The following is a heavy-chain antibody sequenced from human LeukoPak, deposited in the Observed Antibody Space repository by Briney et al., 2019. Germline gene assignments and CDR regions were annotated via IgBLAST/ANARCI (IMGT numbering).Heavy chain of an antibody. V-gene: IGHV3-64D*08. J-gene: IGHJ4*02. Sequence: GGSLRLSCSASGFTFSSCAVHWVRQAPGKGLEYVSAIGSNGVNTYYTDSVKGRFTISIDTSKNTLYLQMSSLRAEDTAVYYCVVTATVDYSGDYWGQGTLVTVSS. D-gene: IGHD2-15*01. CDR2: IGSNGVNT. CDR1: GFTFSSCA. CDR3: VVTATVDYSGDY.